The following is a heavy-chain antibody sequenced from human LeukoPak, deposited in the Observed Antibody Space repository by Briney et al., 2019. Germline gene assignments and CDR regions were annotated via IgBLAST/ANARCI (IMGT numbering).Heavy chain of an antibody. CDR3: ARGGVRYCSVGSCYRLYYFDY. D-gene: IGHD2-15*01. Sequence: PGGSLRLSCAASGFTFSSYAMTWVRQAPGKGLEWVSAVSGSGGSTYYADSVKGRFPISSDNSTTTLYLQLTTLRADDTAVYYCARGGVRYCSVGSCYRLYYFDYWGPGTLVTVSS. J-gene: IGHJ4*02. CDR2: VSGSGGST. V-gene: IGHV3-23*01. CDR1: GFTFSSYA.